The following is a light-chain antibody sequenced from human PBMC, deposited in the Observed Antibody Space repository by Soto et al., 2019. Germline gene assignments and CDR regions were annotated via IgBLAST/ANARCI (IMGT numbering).Light chain of an antibody. Sequence: DIQMTQSPSTLSASVGDRVTITCRASQSISSWLAWYQQKPGKAPKLLIYDASSLESGVPSRFSGSVSETEFTLTISRLQPDDFATYYCQQYNSYAFGQGTKVEIK. CDR1: QSISSW. CDR3: QQYNSYA. V-gene: IGKV1-5*01. J-gene: IGKJ1*01. CDR2: DAS.